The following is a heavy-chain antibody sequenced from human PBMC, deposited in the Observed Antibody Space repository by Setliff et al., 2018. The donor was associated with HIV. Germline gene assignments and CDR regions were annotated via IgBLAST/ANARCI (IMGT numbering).Heavy chain of an antibody. J-gene: IGHJ3*02. CDR3: ARNDAFDI. CDR1: GDSISRDFYY. V-gene: IGHV4-61*09. CDR2: IYTNGRT. Sequence: SETLSLTCTVSGDSISRDFYYWNWIRQPAGKGLEWIGHIYTNGRTHYNPSHKSRVTISMDTSKNQFSLKLSSVTAADTAVYYCARNDAFDIWGQGTLVTVSS.